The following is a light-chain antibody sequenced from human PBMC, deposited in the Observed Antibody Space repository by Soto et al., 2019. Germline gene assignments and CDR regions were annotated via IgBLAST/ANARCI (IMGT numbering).Light chain of an antibody. J-gene: IGKJ1*01. Sequence: EVVLTQSPDTLSLPPGERATLSCRASQSISSYLAWYQQKPGQAPRLLIYDASSRATGIPARFSGSGSGTDFTLTINRLEPEDFALYYCQQYGSSPPTFGQGTKVDIK. CDR2: DAS. CDR1: QSISSY. V-gene: IGKV3-20*01. CDR3: QQYGSSPPT.